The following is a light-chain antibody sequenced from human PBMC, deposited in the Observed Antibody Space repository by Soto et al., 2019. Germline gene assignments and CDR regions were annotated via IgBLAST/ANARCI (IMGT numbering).Light chain of an antibody. CDR3: QVYNSYSRT. Sequence: VQIAELASTLFTTERNTVTVTFRASQSISGWLAWYQQKPGKAPNLLISDASSLESGVPSRFSGSGSGTEFTLTIYSLQPDDFATYFSQVYNSYSRTFGEGTKA. CDR1: QSISGW. V-gene: IGKV1-5*01. J-gene: IGKJ1*01. CDR2: DAS.